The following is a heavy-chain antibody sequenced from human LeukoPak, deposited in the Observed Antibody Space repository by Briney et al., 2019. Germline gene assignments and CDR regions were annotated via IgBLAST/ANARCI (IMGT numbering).Heavy chain of an antibody. CDR2: ITGGGSGI. CDR3: AKWGDYDVLTGYYVSDY. Sequence: AGGSLRLSCAASGFTFSNYAMSWVRQAPGKGLEWVSAITGGGSGIYYADSMKSRFIISRGNSKNTLYLQINSLRAEDTAVYYCAKWGDYDVLTGYYVSDYWGQGTLVTVSS. V-gene: IGHV3-23*01. CDR1: GFTFSNYA. J-gene: IGHJ4*02. D-gene: IGHD3-9*01.